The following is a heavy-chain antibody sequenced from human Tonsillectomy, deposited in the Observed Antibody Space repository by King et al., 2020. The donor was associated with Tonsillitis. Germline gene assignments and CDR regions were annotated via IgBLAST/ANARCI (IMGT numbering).Heavy chain of an antibody. J-gene: IGHJ5*02. Sequence: QLVQSGAEVKKPGASVKVSCKVSGYTLTELSMHWVRQAPGKGLEWMGGFDPEDGETIYAQKFQGRVTMTEDTSTDTAYMELSSLRSEDTAVYYCATVAGGMTFGGVIENNWFDPWGQGTLVTVSS. V-gene: IGHV1-24*01. CDR1: GYTLTELS. D-gene: IGHD3-16*02. CDR3: ATVAGGMTFGGVIENNWFDP. CDR2: FDPEDGET.